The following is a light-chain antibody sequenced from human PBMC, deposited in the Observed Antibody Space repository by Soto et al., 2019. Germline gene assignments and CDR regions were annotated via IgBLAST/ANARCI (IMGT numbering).Light chain of an antibody. CDR3: SSYAGSNTQKV. J-gene: IGLJ2*01. V-gene: IGLV2-8*01. Sequence: QSALTQPPSASGSPGQSVTISCTGTSSDVGGYNYVSWYQQHPGKAPKLMIYEVSKRPSGVPDRFSGSKSGNTASLTVSGLQAEDEADYYCSSYAGSNTQKVFGGGTKLTVL. CDR2: EVS. CDR1: SSDVGGYNY.